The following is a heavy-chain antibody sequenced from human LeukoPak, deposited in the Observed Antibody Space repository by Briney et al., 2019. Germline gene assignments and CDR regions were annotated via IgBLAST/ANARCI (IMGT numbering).Heavy chain of an antibody. Sequence: PGGCLRLSCAASGFTFSSYAMTWGRQGPGRGLECVSSINGGGGYTYYADSAKGRCTISRDNSTNTLYLQMNNLRVEDTAVYYCARSLSGWRYCDSWGQGTLVTVSS. CDR1: GFTFSSYA. J-gene: IGHJ4*02. CDR3: ARSLSGWRYCDS. D-gene: IGHD6-19*01. CDR2: INGGGGYT. V-gene: IGHV3-23*01.